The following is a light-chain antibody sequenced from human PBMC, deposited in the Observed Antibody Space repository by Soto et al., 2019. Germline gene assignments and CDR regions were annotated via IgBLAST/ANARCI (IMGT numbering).Light chain of an antibody. CDR1: QGLSRE. Sequence: DLQMTQSPSSLSASVGDRIAITCHASQGLSRELNRYQHKPEKAPELLIYGASNLQTVVPSRCTGGGSGTHFSWTISALQHAAVATYYCHQSTSLPYTFGGGNTVEI. J-gene: IGKJ4*01. CDR2: GAS. V-gene: IGKV1-33*01. CDR3: HQSTSLPYT.